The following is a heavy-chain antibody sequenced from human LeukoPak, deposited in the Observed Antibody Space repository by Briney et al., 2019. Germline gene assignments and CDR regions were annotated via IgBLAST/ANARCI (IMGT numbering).Heavy chain of an antibody. V-gene: IGHV1-18*01. Sequence: ASVKVSCKASGYTFTSYGISWVRQAPGQGLEWMGWISAYNGNTNYAQKLQGRVTMTTDTSTSTAYMELRSLRSDDTAVYYCVRQYSSGWYMVNKFSDYWGQGTLVTVSS. CDR3: VRQYSSGWYMVNKFSDY. CDR2: ISAYNGNT. CDR1: GYTFTSYG. J-gene: IGHJ4*02. D-gene: IGHD6-19*01.